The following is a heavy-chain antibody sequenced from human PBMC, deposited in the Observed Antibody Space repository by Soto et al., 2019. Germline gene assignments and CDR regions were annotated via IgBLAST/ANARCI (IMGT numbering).Heavy chain of an antibody. CDR2: ISSSSSTI. CDR3: TTDLYSFGKPNFDY. CDR1: GFTFSSYS. Sequence: GGSLRLSCAASGFTFSSYSMNWVRQAPGKGLEWVSYISSSSSTIYYADSVKGRFTISRDNAKNSLYLQMNSLRAEDTAVYYCTTDLYSFGKPNFDYWGQGTLVTVSS. J-gene: IGHJ4*02. V-gene: IGHV3-48*01. D-gene: IGHD5-18*01.